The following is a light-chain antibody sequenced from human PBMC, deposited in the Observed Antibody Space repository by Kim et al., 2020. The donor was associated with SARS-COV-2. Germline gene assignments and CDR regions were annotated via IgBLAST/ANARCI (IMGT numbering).Light chain of an antibody. V-gene: IGLV6-57*03. Sequence: GKTVTIACTRSSGGIGSNYVQWYQQRPGRAPTTVIYESNQRPSGVPDRFSGSIDTSSNSASLTISGLKTEDEADYYCQSYDSTSHVFGGGTQLTVL. CDR1: SGGIGSNY. CDR3: QSYDSTSHV. J-gene: IGLJ3*02. CDR2: ESN.